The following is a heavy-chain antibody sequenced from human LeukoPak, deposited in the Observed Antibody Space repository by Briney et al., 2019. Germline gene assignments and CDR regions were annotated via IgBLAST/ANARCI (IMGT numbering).Heavy chain of an antibody. CDR2: ISSSSSTI. Sequence: PGGSLRLSCAASGFTFSSYSMNWVRQAPGKGLEWVSYISSSSSTIYYADSVKGRFTISRDNAKNSLYLQMNSLRAEDTAVYYCARDQGSGSYPGLAFDYWGQGALVTVSS. J-gene: IGHJ4*02. CDR3: ARDQGSGSYPGLAFDY. D-gene: IGHD3-10*01. V-gene: IGHV3-48*01. CDR1: GFTFSSYS.